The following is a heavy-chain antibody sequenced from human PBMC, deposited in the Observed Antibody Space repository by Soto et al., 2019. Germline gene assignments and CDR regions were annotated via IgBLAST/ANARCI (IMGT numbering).Heavy chain of an antibody. CDR3: AKDCSGGSCYNWFDP. CDR2: ISGSGGST. CDR1: GFTFSSYA. Sequence: GGSLRLSCAASGFTFSSYAMSWVRQAPGKGLEWVSAISGSGGSTYYADSVKGRFTISRDNSKNTLYLQMNSLRAEDTAVYYCAKDCSGGSCYNWFDPWGQGTLVTVSS. J-gene: IGHJ5*02. V-gene: IGHV3-23*01. D-gene: IGHD2-15*01.